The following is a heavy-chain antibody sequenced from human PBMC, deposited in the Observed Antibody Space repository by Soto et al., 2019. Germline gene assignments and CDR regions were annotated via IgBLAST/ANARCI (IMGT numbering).Heavy chain of an antibody. D-gene: IGHD5-18*01. J-gene: IGHJ4*02. CDR3: AKQWIQLREYYFDY. Sequence: QVQLVESGGGVVQPGRSLRLSCAASGVTFSSYGMHWVRQAPGKGLEWVAVISYDGSNKYYADSVKGRFTISRDNSKNTLYLQMNSLRAEDTAVYYCAKQWIQLREYYFDYWGQGTLVTVSS. V-gene: IGHV3-30*18. CDR1: GVTFSSYG. CDR2: ISYDGSNK.